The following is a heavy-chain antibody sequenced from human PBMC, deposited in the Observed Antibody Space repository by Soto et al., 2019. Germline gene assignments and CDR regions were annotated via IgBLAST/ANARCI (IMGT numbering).Heavy chain of an antibody. CDR1: GGSVSSGSYY. Sequence: QVQLQESGPGLVKPSETLSLTCTVSGGSVSSGSYYWSWIRQPPGKGLEWVGYIYYSGSTNYNPSLKRRVTMSVDTSKNQCSLNLSSVTAADTAVYYCAREGRGDYVYGMDVWGQGPTVTVSS. D-gene: IGHD3-10*01. CDR3: AREGRGDYVYGMDV. V-gene: IGHV4-61*01. J-gene: IGHJ6*02. CDR2: IYYSGST.